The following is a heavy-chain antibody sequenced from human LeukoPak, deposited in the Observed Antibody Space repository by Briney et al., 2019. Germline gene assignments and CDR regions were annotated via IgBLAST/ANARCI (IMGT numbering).Heavy chain of an antibody. V-gene: IGHV3-74*01. CDR3: VRAPSEIGGYYPEYFRH. D-gene: IGHD3-22*01. Sequence: GGSLRLSCAASGFTFSSYWMHWVRQAPGKGLVWVSRIKSDGSTNYADSVKGRFTISRDNAKNTVSLQMNSLRTEDTGVYYCVRAPSEIGGYYPEYFRHWGQGTLVTVSS. CDR2: IKSDGST. CDR1: GFTFSSYW. J-gene: IGHJ1*01.